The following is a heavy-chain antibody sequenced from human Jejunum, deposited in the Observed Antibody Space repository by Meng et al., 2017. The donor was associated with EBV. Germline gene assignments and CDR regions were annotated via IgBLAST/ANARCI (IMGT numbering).Heavy chain of an antibody. Sequence: VQLLGAGGGVVQPGGALRLSCAASGFTFSSSAMGWVRQAPGKGLEWVSVISGSAGSTYYADSVKGRFTISRDTSNNTLYLQMNSLRAEDTAIYYCAKLLKYWGQGTLVTVSS. CDR1: GFTFSSSA. CDR3: AKLLKY. V-gene: IGHV3-23*01. CDR2: ISGSAGST. J-gene: IGHJ4*02.